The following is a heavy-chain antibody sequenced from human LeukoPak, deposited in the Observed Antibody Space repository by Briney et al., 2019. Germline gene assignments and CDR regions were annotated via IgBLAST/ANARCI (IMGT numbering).Heavy chain of an antibody. CDR2: INHSGST. CDR1: GGSFSGYY. V-gene: IGHV4-34*01. D-gene: IGHD2-2*01. J-gene: IGHJ4*02. Sequence: PSDTLSLTCAVYGGSFSGYYWSWLRQPPGKGLEWIGEINHSGSTNYNPSLKSRVPLSVDTSKNQFSLMLSHVTRPGHAVYFFWSGSSLDYWRQGTLITDCS. CDR3: WSGSSLDY.